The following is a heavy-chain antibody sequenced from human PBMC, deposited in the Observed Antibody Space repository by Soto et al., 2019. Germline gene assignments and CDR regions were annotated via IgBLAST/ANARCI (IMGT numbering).Heavy chain of an antibody. CDR2: ISSSSSYT. V-gene: IGHV3-11*06. J-gene: IGHJ3*02. D-gene: IGHD6-6*01. Sequence: GGSLRLSCAASGFTFSDYHMSWIRQAPGKGLEWVSYISSSSSYTNYADSVKGRFTISRDNAKNSLYLQMNSLRAEDTAVYYCARELSSAFDIWGQGTMVTVSS. CDR3: ARELSSAFDI. CDR1: GFTFSDYH.